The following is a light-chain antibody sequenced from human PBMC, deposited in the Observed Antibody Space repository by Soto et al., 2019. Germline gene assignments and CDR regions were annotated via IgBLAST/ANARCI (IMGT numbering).Light chain of an antibody. V-gene: IGKV3-20*01. Sequence: EIVLTHSPGTLSLSPCERATLSFRASQSVSNNYLAWYQQKPGQAPRLLIYGASNRATGIPDRFSGSGPGTDFTLTISRLEPEDFAVYYCQQYGSSGTFGQGTKVDIK. CDR2: GAS. J-gene: IGKJ1*01. CDR1: QSVSNNY. CDR3: QQYGSSGT.